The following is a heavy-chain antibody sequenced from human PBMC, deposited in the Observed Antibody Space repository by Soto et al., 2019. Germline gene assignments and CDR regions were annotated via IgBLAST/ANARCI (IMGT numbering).Heavy chain of an antibody. CDR1: GFTFSRYW. V-gene: IGHV3-7*01. CDR3: ASPPTNWDYDDDTWFDP. CDR2: INQDGGQT. D-gene: IGHD3-22*01. Sequence: GSLRLSCGASGFTFSRYWMNWVRQAPGKGLEWVANINQDGGQTYYVDSVKGRFTISRNNAKNFLYLQMDSLRAEDTAVYYCASPPTNWDYDDDTWFDPWGRGTLVTVSS. J-gene: IGHJ5*02.